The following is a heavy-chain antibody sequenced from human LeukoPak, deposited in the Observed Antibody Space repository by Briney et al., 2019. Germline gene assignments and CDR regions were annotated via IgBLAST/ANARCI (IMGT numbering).Heavy chain of an antibody. D-gene: IGHD5-12*01. CDR2: IITTFRTA. CDR3: ARFGYSGYVPLANGAFDI. V-gene: IGHV1-69*13. CDR1: GGTFSSCA. J-gene: IGHJ3*02. Sequence: SVKVSCKASGGTFSSCAISWVRQAPGQGLEWMGGIITTFRTANYAQKFQGRVTITADEYTSTAYMELSSLRSEDTAVYYCARFGYSGYVPLANGAFDIWGQGTMVTASS.